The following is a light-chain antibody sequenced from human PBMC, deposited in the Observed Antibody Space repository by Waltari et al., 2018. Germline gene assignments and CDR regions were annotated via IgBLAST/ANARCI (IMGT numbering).Light chain of an antibody. J-gene: IGKJ2*01. Sequence: ETVMIQSPATLSVSPGERVTLYCSASPIVRNNVAWYQQTFGQAPRLLIYGASSRSTVVPPRFGGSWSGTEFTLTITSLQSEDFAVYYCQQYNEWPYTFGQGTKLEI. CDR1: PIVRNN. CDR3: QQYNEWPYT. CDR2: GAS. V-gene: IGKV3-15*01.